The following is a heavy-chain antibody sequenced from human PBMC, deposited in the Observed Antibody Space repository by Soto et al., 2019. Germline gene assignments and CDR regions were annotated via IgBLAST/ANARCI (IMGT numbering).Heavy chain of an antibody. CDR1: GYSFTSYW. CDR3: AISAVYYGAGSHYYYYGIDV. V-gene: IGHV5-51*01. Sequence: GESLKISCKGSGYSFTSYWIGWVRQMPGKGLEWMGIIYPGDSDTRYSPSFQGQVAISADKSISTADLQWSSLKDSDTDIYYCAISAVYYGAGSHYYYYGIDVWGQGTTVTVSS. J-gene: IGHJ6*02. D-gene: IGHD3-10*01. CDR2: IYPGDSDT.